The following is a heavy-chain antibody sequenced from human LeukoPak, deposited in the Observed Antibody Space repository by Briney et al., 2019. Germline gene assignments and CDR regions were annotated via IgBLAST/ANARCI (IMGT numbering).Heavy chain of an antibody. CDR3: ATPPIEPGYLWSKDAFDI. V-gene: IGHV1-8*01. CDR1: GYSLTTYD. D-gene: IGHD3-16*01. J-gene: IGHJ3*02. Sequence: ASVKVSCKPSGYSLTTYDINWVRQASGHGLEYMGWMKFASGDTGYPPNFQGRVTMTRNTSINTAYMELSSLKSDDTAIYYCATPPIEPGYLWSKDAFDIWGQGTMVTVSP. CDR2: MKFASGDT.